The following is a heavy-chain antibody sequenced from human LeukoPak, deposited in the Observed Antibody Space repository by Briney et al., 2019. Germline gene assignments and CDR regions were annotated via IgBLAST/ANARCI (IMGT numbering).Heavy chain of an antibody. V-gene: IGHV4-34*01. J-gene: IGHJ4*02. CDR3: AREDCSGGTCYYFDY. Sequence: TSETLSLTCAVYGGSFSGYYWSWIRQPPGKGLEWIGEINHSGSTNYNPSLKSRVTISIDTSKNQFSLRLSSVTAADTAVYYCAREDCSGGTCYYFDYWGQGTLVTISS. CDR1: GGSFSGYY. D-gene: IGHD2-15*01. CDR2: INHSGST.